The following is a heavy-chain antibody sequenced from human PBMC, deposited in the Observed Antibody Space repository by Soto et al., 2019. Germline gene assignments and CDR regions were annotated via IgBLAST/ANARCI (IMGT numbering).Heavy chain of an antibody. Sequence: EAQLLESGGGLVQPGGSLRLSCAASGLAFSNYAMTWVRQAPGKGLEWVSIITASGYSAYYGGAVKGRFTTSRDNSRSTLSLQMNGLRADATAVYYCAKGDLLWDPFDFWGQGTLVTVSS. J-gene: IGHJ4*02. CDR1: GLAFSNYA. CDR2: ITASGYSA. D-gene: IGHD3-16*01. CDR3: AKGDLLWDPFDF. V-gene: IGHV3-23*01.